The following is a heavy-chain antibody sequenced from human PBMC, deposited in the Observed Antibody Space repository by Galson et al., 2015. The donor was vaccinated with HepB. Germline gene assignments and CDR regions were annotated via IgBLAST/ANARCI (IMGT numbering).Heavy chain of an antibody. CDR2: ISYDGSNK. D-gene: IGHD1-7*01. Sequence: SLRLSCAASEFTFSSYAMLWVRQAPGMGLEWVAVISYDGSNKYYADSVKGRFTISRDNSKNTLYLQMNSLRGEDTAVYYCARDRLELRYYYYYGMDVWGQGTTVTVSS. V-gene: IGHV3-30-3*01. CDR3: ARDRLELRYYYYYGMDV. J-gene: IGHJ6*02. CDR1: EFTFSSYA.